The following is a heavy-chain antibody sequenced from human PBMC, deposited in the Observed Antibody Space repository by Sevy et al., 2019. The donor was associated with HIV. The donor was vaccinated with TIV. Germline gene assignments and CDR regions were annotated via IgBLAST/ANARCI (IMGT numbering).Heavy chain of an antibody. CDR2: VLPADSST. V-gene: IGHV5-51*01. CDR1: GYSFSSHW. Sequence: GESLKISCKGSGYSFSSHWIGWVRHMPGKGLEWMGIVLPADSSTRYSPSFEGQVTFSADKSTSTAYLQWSSLQASDTAIYYCATSRSGYFDSSGYYIYWGQGTLVTVSS. CDR3: ATSRSGYFDSSGYYIY. D-gene: IGHD3-22*01. J-gene: IGHJ4*02.